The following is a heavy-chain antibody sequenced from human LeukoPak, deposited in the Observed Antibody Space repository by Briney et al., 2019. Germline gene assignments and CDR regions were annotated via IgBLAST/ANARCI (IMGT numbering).Heavy chain of an antibody. CDR3: AKDLGGSSGYYYLGGAFDI. J-gene: IGHJ3*02. CDR1: GFTFSSYA. CDR2: ISGSGGST. V-gene: IGHV3-23*01. D-gene: IGHD3-22*01. Sequence: GGSLRLSCAASGFTFSSYAMSWVRQAPGKGLEWVSAISGSGGSTYYADSVKGRFTISRDNSKNTLYLQMNSLRAEDTAVYYCAKDLGGSSGYYYLGGAFDIRGQGTMVTVSS.